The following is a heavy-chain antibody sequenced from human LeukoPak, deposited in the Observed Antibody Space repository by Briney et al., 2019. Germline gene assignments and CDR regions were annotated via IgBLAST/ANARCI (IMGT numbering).Heavy chain of an antibody. Sequence: GGSLRLSCAASGFTFSSYAMSWVRQAPGKGLEWVSVISGSGGSTYYADSVKGRFTLSRDNSKNTIYLQMNSLRAEDTAVYYCAKSIGGVVVVAADYWGQGTLVTVSS. CDR1: GFTFSSYA. CDR3: AKSIGGVVVVAADY. CDR2: ISGSGGST. D-gene: IGHD2-15*01. J-gene: IGHJ4*02. V-gene: IGHV3-23*01.